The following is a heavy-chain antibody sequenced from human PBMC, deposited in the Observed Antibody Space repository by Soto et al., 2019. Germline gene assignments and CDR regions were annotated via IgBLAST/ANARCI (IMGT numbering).Heavy chain of an antibody. D-gene: IGHD6-19*01. V-gene: IGHV4-38-2*02. CDR3: ASNTSGRYFDY. CDR2: IYNSVST. CDR1: TFSINSRYY. Sequence: SETLSLTCSVSTFSINSRYYWGWIRQPPGKGLEWIASIYNSVSTHYNPSLKSRATISVDTSHKQFSLRLSSVTAADTAIYYCASNTSGRYFDYWGPGTLLTVSS. J-gene: IGHJ4*02.